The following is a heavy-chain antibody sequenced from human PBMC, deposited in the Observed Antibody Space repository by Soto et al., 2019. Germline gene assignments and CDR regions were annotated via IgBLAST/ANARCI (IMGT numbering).Heavy chain of an antibody. CDR3: ERKAGKSSSEYFQH. Sequence: GGSLRLSCAASGFTFRSYSMNWVRQAPGKGLEWVSYISSSSSTIYYAVSVKGRFTISRDNAKNSLYLQMNSLRDEDTAVYYCERKAGKSSSEYFQHWGQGTLVTVSS. D-gene: IGHD6-6*01. CDR2: ISSSSSTI. CDR1: GFTFRSYS. J-gene: IGHJ1*01. V-gene: IGHV3-48*02.